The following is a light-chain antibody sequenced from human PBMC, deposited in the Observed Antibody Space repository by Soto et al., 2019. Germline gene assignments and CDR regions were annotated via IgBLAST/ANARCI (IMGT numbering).Light chain of an antibody. CDR2: AAS. CDR3: QQSYSTPRT. J-gene: IGKJ1*01. CDR1: QSISNY. Sequence: DIPMTQSPSSLSASVGDRVTITCRASQSISNYLNWYQQKPGKAPKLLMYAASSLQSGVPSRSSGSGSGTDFTLTISSLQPEDFATYYCQQSYSTPRTFGQGTKVEIK. V-gene: IGKV1-39*01.